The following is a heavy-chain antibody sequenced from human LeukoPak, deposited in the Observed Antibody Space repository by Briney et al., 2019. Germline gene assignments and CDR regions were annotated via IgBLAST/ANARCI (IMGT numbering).Heavy chain of an antibody. Sequence: ASVKVSCKASGYTFTSYGISWVRQAPGQGLEWMGWISAYNGNTNYAQKLKGRVTMTTDTSTSTAYMELRSLRSDDTAVYYCARAQFSVTFGGVIVQPDFDYWGQGTLVTVSS. J-gene: IGHJ4*02. V-gene: IGHV1-18*01. CDR2: ISAYNGNT. CDR3: ARAQFSVTFGGVIVQPDFDY. CDR1: GYTFTSYG. D-gene: IGHD3-16*02.